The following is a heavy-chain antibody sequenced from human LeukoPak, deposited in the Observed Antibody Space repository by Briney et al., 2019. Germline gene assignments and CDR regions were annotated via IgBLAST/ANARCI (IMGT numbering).Heavy chain of an antibody. Sequence: GGSLRLSCAASGFTFSSYAMHWVRQAPGKGLEWVAVISYDGSNKYYADSVKGRFTISRDNSKNTLYLQMNSLRAEDTAVYYCAKSRITMVRGVNGDFDYWGQGTLVTVSS. J-gene: IGHJ4*02. V-gene: IGHV3-30*14. CDR3: AKSRITMVRGVNGDFDY. D-gene: IGHD3-10*01. CDR1: GFTFSSYA. CDR2: ISYDGSNK.